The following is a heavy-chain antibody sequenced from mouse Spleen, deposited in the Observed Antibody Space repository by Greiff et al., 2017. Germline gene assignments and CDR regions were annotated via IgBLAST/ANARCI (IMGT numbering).Heavy chain of an antibody. D-gene: IGHD4-1*01. J-gene: IGHJ2*01. CDR3: ARGWDGYYFDY. Sequence: QVQLKESGAELAKPGASVKMSCKASGYTFTSYWMHWVKQRPGQGLEWIGYINPSTGYTEYNQKFKDKATLTADKSSSTAYMQLSSLTSEDSAVYYCARGWDGYYFDYWGQGTTLTVSS. CDR2: INPSTGYT. V-gene: IGHV1-7*01. CDR1: GYTFTSYW.